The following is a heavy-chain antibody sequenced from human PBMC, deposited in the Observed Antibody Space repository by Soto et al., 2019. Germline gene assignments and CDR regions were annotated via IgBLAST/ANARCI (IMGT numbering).Heavy chain of an antibody. CDR3: ATLGPYYDILTGYQRDWFDP. Sequence: SVKVSCKASGGTFSSYAISWVRQAPGQGLEWMGGIIPIFGTANYAQKFQGRVTITADESTSTAYMELSSLRSEDTAVYYCATLGPYYDILTGYQRDWFDPRGQGTLVTVSS. J-gene: IGHJ5*02. V-gene: IGHV1-69*13. D-gene: IGHD3-9*01. CDR1: GGTFSSYA. CDR2: IIPIFGTA.